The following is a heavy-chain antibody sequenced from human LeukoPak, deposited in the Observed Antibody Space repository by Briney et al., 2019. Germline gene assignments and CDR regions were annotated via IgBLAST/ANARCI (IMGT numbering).Heavy chain of an antibody. CDR3: AKDRAYITSWYGCPTP. V-gene: IGHV4-59*01. CDR1: GGSLSSYY. J-gene: IGHJ5*02. Sequence: PSETLSLTCTVSGGSLSSYYWSWIRQPPGKGLEWIGYIYYSGSTNYNPSVKSRVTISVATSKNQFSLKLRSITAADTAVYYCAKDRAYITSWYGCPTPWGQGTLVTVSS. CDR2: IYYSGST. D-gene: IGHD3-10*01.